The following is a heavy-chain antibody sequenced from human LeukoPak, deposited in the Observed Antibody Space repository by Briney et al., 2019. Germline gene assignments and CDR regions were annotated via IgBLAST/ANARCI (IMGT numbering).Heavy chain of an antibody. Sequence: GGSLRLSCAASGFIVSGDFMSWVRQAPGKGLEWVSVIYSDGSTYYADSVKGRFTISRDNSKNTLYLQMNSLRAEDTAVYYCARARGFTIFGVVIITSGICGDCYSLDYWGQGTLVTVSS. J-gene: IGHJ4*02. D-gene: IGHD3-3*01. CDR2: IYSDGST. CDR1: GFIVSGDF. V-gene: IGHV3-66*02. CDR3: ARARGFTIFGVVIITSGICGDCYSLDY.